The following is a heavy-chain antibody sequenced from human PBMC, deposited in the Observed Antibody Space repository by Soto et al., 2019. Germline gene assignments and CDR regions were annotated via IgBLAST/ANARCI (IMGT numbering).Heavy chain of an antibody. CDR3: ARDEGSRFDP. V-gene: IGHV3-48*01. Sequence: EVQLVESGGGLVQPGGSLRLSCAASGFAFNTYSMNWVRQAPGKGLEWVSYISSASSTMHYADTVEGRFTISRDNAKNSLYLQMNSLRADDTAMYFCARDEGSRFDPWGQGTLVIVSS. CDR2: ISSASSTM. CDR1: GFAFNTYS. J-gene: IGHJ5*02. D-gene: IGHD6-13*01.